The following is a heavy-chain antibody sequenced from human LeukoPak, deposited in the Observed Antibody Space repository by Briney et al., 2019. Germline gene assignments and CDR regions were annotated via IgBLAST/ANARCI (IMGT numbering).Heavy chain of an antibody. CDR3: AKDSSGWYYFDY. CDR2: IRYDGSNK. J-gene: IGHJ4*02. V-gene: IGHV3-30*02. CDR1: GFTFSSYG. D-gene: IGHD6-19*01. Sequence: GGSLRLSCAASGFTFSSYGMHWVRQAPGKGLEWVAFIRYDGSNKYYADSVKGRFTISRDNSRNTLYLQMNSLRAEDTAVDYCAKDSSGWYYFDYWGQGTLVTVSS.